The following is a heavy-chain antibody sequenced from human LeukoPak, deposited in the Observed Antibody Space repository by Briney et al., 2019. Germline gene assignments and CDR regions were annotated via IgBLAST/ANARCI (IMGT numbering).Heavy chain of an antibody. Sequence: SETLSLTCTVSGGSVSRGGYYWNWIRQHPGKGLEWIGFTSYSEGTYYNPSLMSRITISVDRSQNQFSLKMRDVTAADMAVYFCATADWESFYFDSWGQGVLVAVSS. V-gene: IGHV4-31*03. CDR2: TSYSEGT. CDR3: ATADWESFYFDS. CDR1: GGSVSRGGYY. J-gene: IGHJ4*02. D-gene: IGHD1-26*01.